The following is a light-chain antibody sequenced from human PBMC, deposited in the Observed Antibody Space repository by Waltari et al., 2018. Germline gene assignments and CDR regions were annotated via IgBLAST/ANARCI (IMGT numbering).Light chain of an antibody. J-gene: IGKJ4*01. Sequence: DIVLTQSPVTLSLSAGERATLSCRASQSVFNYLAWYQQKPGQAPRLLIYDTSKRATGIPPRFSGSGSGIDFTLTISNLEAEDFVLYYCQQGSLLPLTFGGGTKVEIK. V-gene: IGKV3-11*01. CDR1: QSVFNY. CDR3: QQGSLLPLT. CDR2: DTS.